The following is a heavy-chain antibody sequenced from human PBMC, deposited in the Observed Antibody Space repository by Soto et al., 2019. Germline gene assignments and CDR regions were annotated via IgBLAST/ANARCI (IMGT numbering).Heavy chain of an antibody. Sequence: GGSLRLSCAASGFTFSSYSMNWVRQAPGKGLEWVSSISSSSSYIYYADSVKGRFTISRDNAKNSLYLQMNSLRAEDTAVYYCARVGLDGDYYYYMDVWGKGTTVTVSS. CDR1: GFTFSSYS. CDR3: ARVGLDGDYYYYMDV. CDR2: ISSSSSYI. J-gene: IGHJ6*03. V-gene: IGHV3-21*01.